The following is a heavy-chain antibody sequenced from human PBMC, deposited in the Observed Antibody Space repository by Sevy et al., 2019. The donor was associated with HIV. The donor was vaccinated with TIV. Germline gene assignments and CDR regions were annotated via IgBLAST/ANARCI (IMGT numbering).Heavy chain of an antibody. J-gene: IGHJ3*01. Sequence: GGSLRLSCAASGFTFDMYAMHWVRQSPGKGLECVAGLWSHGRREYYADFAKGRFTVSRDNSKNTVYLHMDSLRTDDTSVYYCAKEEDAFYVWGQGTMVTVSS. V-gene: IGHV3-30*02. CDR3: AKEEDAFYV. CDR1: GFTFDMYA. CDR2: LWSHGRRE.